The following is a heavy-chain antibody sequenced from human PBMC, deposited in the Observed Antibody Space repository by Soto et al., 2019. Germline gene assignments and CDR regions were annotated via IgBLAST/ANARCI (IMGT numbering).Heavy chain of an antibody. CDR1: GGTFSSYA. CDR2: IIPIFGTA. Sequence: ASVKVSCKASGGTFSSYAISWVRQAPGQGLEWMGGIIPIFGTANYAQKFQGRVTITADESTSTAYMELSSLRSEDTAVYYCARAWEAGGGCFDPWGQGTLVTVYS. D-gene: IGHD1-26*01. CDR3: ARAWEAGGGCFDP. J-gene: IGHJ5*02. V-gene: IGHV1-69*13.